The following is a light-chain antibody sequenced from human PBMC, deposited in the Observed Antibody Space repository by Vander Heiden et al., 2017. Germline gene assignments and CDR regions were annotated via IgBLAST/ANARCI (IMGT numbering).Light chain of an antibody. Sequence: TGDRVTIPCRASQGISSYLAWYQQKPGKAPKLLIYAASTLQSGVPSRFSGSGSGTDFTLTISCLQSEDFATYYCQQDDSYPGTFGQGTKVEIK. CDR3: QQDDSYPGT. J-gene: IGKJ1*01. V-gene: IGKV1-8*01. CDR2: AAS. CDR1: QGISSY.